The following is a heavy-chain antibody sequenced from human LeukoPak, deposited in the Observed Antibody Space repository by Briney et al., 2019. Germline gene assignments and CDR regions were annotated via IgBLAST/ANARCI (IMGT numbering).Heavy chain of an antibody. CDR2: INPNSGAT. J-gene: IGHJ4*02. CDR1: GYTFTAYY. V-gene: IGHV1-2*02. CDR3: ARGHYGGNSDY. D-gene: IGHD4-23*01. Sequence: GASVKVSCKASGYTFTAYYLHWVRQAPGQGLEWMGWINPNSGATNYAQKFQGRVTMTRGMSISTAYMELSRLRFDDTAMYYCARGHYGGNSDYWGQGTLVTVSS.